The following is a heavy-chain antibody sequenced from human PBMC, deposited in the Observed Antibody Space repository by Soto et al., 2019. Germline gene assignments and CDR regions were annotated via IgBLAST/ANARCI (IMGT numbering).Heavy chain of an antibody. Sequence: GGSLRLSCAASGFTFSSYAMSWVRQAPGKGLEWVSAISGSGGSTYYADSVKGRFTISRDNSKNTLYPQMNSLRAEDTAVYYCAKDHSQWLVIDAFDIWGQGRMVTVSS. CDR3: AKDHSQWLVIDAFDI. CDR1: GFTFSSYA. J-gene: IGHJ3*02. CDR2: ISGSGGST. V-gene: IGHV3-23*01. D-gene: IGHD6-19*01.